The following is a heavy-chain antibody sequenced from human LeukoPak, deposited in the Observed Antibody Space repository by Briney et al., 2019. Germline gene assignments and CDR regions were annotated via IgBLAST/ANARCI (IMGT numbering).Heavy chain of an antibody. V-gene: IGHV1-8*01. CDR2: MNPNSGDT. D-gene: IGHD3-10*01. CDR1: GDTFNSYD. J-gene: IGHJ6*04. Sequence: ASVKVSCKASGDTFNSYDINWVRQAPGEGLESMGWMNPNSGDTGYAQSFPARLTMTSNISISTAYMELSSLRSEDTAVYSCATHGYYYGSGSNSSPLVWGKGTTVTVSS. CDR3: ATHGYYYGSGSNSSPLV.